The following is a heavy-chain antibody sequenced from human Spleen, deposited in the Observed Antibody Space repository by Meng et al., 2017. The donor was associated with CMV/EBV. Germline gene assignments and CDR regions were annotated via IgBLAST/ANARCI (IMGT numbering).Heavy chain of an antibody. V-gene: IGHV1-69*10. CDR1: GGTFSNYA. Sequence: SVKVSCKASGGTFSNYAISWVRQAPGQGLEYMGGIIPIRNITNYAQKFQGRVTISADKSTSTASMELSSLRSDDTAVYYCARGKTGTRGAQRFVFGLTRDVHYFYYGMDVWGQGSSVTVSS. CDR3: ARGKTGTRGAQRFVFGLTRDVHYFYYGMDV. D-gene: IGHD1-7*01. J-gene: IGHJ6*02. CDR2: IIPIRNIT.